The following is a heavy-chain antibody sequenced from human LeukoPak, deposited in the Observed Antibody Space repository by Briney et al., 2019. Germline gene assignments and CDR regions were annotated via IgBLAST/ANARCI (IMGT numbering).Heavy chain of an antibody. CDR3: ARGGWSLDY. CDR1: GGSLTNYN. D-gene: IGHD2-15*01. Sequence: SETLCLSCTVSGGSLTNYNRSWVPQPPGKGLEWIGYIYYSGSTNYNPSLKSRVTISVDTSKNQSALKLSSVTAADTAVYYCARGGWSLDYWGHGTLVTVSS. CDR2: IYYSGST. V-gene: IGHV4-59*01. J-gene: IGHJ4*01.